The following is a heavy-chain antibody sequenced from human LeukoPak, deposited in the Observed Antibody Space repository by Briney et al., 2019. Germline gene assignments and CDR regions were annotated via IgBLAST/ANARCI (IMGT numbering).Heavy chain of an antibody. CDR2: INHSGST. V-gene: IGHV4-34*01. CDR3: ARQRAGSAEAFDI. D-gene: IGHD6-19*01. J-gene: IGHJ3*02. Sequence: SETLSLTCAVYGGSFSGYYWSWIRQPPGKGLEWIGEINHSGSTNYNPSLKSRVTISVDTSKNQFSLKLSSVTAADTAVYYCARQRAGSAEAFDIWGQGTMVTVSS. CDR1: GGSFSGYY.